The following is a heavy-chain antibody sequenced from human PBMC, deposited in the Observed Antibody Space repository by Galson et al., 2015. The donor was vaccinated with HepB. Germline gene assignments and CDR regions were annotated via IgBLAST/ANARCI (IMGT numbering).Heavy chain of an antibody. J-gene: IGHJ3*02. CDR1: GFTFSSYG. V-gene: IGHV3-30*03. CDR3: AYDSSGYYYLGAFDI. CDR2: ISYDGSNK. D-gene: IGHD3-22*01. Sequence: SLRLSCAASGFTFSSYGMHWVRQAPGKGLEWVAVISYDGSNKYYADSVKGRFTISRDNSKNTLYPQMNSLRAEDTAVYYCAYDSSGYYYLGAFDIWGQGTMVTVSS.